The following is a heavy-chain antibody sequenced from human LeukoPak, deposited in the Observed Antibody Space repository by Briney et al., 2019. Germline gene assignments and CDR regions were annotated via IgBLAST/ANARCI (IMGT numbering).Heavy chain of an antibody. CDR3: ARHWAAGRRSWFDP. D-gene: IGHD6-13*01. V-gene: IGHV4-59*01. CDR2: IYYSGRT. Sequence: SETLSLTCTVSGGSISSYYWSWIRQPPGKGLEWIGYIYYSGRTYYNPSFRSRVTISGDTSKNQFSLKLSSVTAADTAMYYCARHWAAGRRSWFDPWGQGTLVTVSS. CDR1: GGSISSYY. J-gene: IGHJ5*02.